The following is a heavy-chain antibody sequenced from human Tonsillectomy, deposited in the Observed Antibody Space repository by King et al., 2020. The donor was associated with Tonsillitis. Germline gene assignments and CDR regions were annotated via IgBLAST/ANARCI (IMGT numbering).Heavy chain of an antibody. V-gene: IGHV3-23*04. D-gene: IGHD3-10*01. J-gene: IGHJ4*02. Sequence: VQLVESGGGLVQPGGSLRLSCAASGFTFSSFGIRWVRQAPGKGLEWVADINNGGDIIYYADSVKGRFTISRDNSKSTLYLQMNSLRAEDTALYYCVKAIYHNGLYDYWGQGTLVTVSS. CDR2: INNGGDII. CDR1: GFTFSSFG. CDR3: VKAIYHNGLYDY.